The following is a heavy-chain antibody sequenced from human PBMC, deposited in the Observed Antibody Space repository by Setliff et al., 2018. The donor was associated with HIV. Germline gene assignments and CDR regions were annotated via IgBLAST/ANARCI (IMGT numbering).Heavy chain of an antibody. V-gene: IGHV3-15*01. D-gene: IGHD3-3*01. CDR2: IQSKADGGTR. CDR3: TTGPEWRSVDS. J-gene: IGHJ4*02. CDR1: GFTFVNVW. Sequence: PGGSLRLSCAASGFTFVNVWMSWVRQAPGKGLEWDGRIQSKADGGTRDYAAPVKGRFTISRDDSNNTLYLQMNSLQPEDTAVYHCTTGPEWRSVDSWGQGALVTVSS.